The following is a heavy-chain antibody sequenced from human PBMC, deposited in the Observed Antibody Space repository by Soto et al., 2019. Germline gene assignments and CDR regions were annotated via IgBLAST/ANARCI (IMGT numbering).Heavy chain of an antibody. V-gene: IGHV3-7*01. J-gene: IGHJ1*01. CDR1: GSTFSNFW. D-gene: IGHD2-8*01. CDR2: VKPEGGET. CDR3: AIAGV. Sequence: PGGSLRLSCATSGSTFSNFWMSWVRQAPGKGLEWVATVKPEGGETYYMDSVKGRFTISRDNAYKSLYLQMSSLRAEDTAVYYCAIAGVWGQGTQVTVSS.